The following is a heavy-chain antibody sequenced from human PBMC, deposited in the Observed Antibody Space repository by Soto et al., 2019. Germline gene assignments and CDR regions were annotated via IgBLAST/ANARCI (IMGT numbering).Heavy chain of an antibody. CDR1: GFTFSSYN. J-gene: IGHJ4*02. CDR2: ISYSTTYI. V-gene: IGHV3-21*01. D-gene: IGHD6-13*01. CDR3: ARDTMRASAAASLDY. Sequence: GSLRLSCAASGFTFSSYNMNWVRQAPGKGLEWVSSISYSTTYIYYADSVQGRFTISRDNAKNSVYLQISSLRADDTAVYYCARDTMRASAAASLDYWGQGTLVTVSS.